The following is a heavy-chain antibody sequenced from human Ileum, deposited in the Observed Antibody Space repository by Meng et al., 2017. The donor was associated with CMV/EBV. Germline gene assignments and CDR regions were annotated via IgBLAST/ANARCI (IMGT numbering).Heavy chain of an antibody. CDR2: MNPNSGNT. D-gene: IGHD2-2*02. CDR3: ARGYCSSTSCYKGNDY. J-gene: IGHJ4*02. CDR1: GYTFTSYD. V-gene: IGHV1-8*01. Sequence: ASVKVSCKASGYTFTSYDINWVRQATGQGLEWMGWMNPNSGNTGYAQKFQGRVTMTRDTSISTAYMELSRLRSDDTAVYYCARGYCSSTSCYKGNDYWGQGTLVTVSS.